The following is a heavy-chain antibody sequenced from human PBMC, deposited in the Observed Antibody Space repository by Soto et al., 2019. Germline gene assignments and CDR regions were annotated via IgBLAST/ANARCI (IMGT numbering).Heavy chain of an antibody. V-gene: IGHV1-2*04. CDR2: INPNSGGT. J-gene: IGHJ4*02. Sequence: ASVKVSCKASGYTFTGYYMHWVRQAPGQGLEWMGWINPNSGGTNYVQKFQGWVTMTRDTSISTAYMELSRLRSDDTAVYYCARGGESHRGIYSDWGQGSLVTVSS. D-gene: IGHD1-26*01. CDR1: GYTFTGYY. CDR3: ARGGESHRGIYSD.